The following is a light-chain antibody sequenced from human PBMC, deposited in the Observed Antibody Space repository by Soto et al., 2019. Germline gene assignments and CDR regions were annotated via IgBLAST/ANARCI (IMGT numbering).Light chain of an antibody. J-gene: IGLJ1*01. CDR1: SSDVGGYNY. CDR2: DVS. Sequence: QSVLTQPASVSGSPGQSITISCTGTSSDVGGYNYVSWYQQHPGKAPKLMIYDVSNRPSGVSNRFSGSKSGNTASLTISGLQDEAEADYYCSSYTSSSTYVFGTGNKVTVL. CDR3: SSYTSSSTYV. V-gene: IGLV2-14*01.